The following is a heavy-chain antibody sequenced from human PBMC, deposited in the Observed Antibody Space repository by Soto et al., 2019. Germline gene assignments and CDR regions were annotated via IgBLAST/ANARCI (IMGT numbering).Heavy chain of an antibody. D-gene: IGHD5-12*01. Sequence: SETLSLTCAVYCGSFSGYYWSWIRQPPGKGLEWIGEINHSGSTNYNPSLKSRVIISIDTSKSQFSLRMSSVTAADTAVYYCARLRSSLVAGKVLVVFDFWGQGTLVTSPQ. CDR3: ARLRSSLVAGKVLVVFDF. J-gene: IGHJ4*02. V-gene: IGHV4-34*01. CDR2: INHSGST. CDR1: CGSFSGYY.